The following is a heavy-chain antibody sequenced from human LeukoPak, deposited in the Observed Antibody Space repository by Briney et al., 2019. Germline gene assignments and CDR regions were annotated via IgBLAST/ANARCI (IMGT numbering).Heavy chain of an antibody. CDR3: ARGVMAARLYYFDY. Sequence: GGSLRLSCAASGFTFNSYELTWVRQAPGKGLEWVSYISSSASTTYADSVKGRFTISRDNAKNSLYLQMNSLRAEDTAVYYCARGVMAARLYYFDYWGRGILVTVSS. V-gene: IGHV3-48*03. J-gene: IGHJ4*02. CDR2: ISSSASTT. D-gene: IGHD2-21*01. CDR1: GFTFNSYE.